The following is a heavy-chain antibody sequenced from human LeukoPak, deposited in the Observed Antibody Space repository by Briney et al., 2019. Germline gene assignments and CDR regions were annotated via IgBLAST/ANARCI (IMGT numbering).Heavy chain of an antibody. Sequence: ASVKVYCKVSGYSLTELSMHWVRQAPGKGPEWMGCFDPENGETLYAQEFQGRVTLTEDTSTDTAYMELSSLRSEDTALYYCTRSAVVLPYYFDYWGQGTLVTVSS. J-gene: IGHJ4*02. V-gene: IGHV1-24*01. D-gene: IGHD3-22*01. CDR1: GYSLTELS. CDR2: FDPENGET. CDR3: TRSAVVLPYYFDY.